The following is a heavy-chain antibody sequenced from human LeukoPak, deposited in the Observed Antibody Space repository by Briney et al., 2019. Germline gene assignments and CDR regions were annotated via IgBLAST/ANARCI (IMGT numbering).Heavy chain of an antibody. J-gene: IGHJ6*02. D-gene: IGHD3-9*01. Sequence: PSETLSLTCTVSGGSISSGGYYWSWIRQPPGKGLEWIGYIYHSGSTYYNPSLKSRVTISVDTSKNQFSLKLSSVTAADTAVYYCARDWITILVYQYYYYGMDVWGQGTTVTVSS. V-gene: IGHV4-30-2*01. CDR1: GGSISSGGYY. CDR3: ARDWITILVYQYYYYGMDV. CDR2: IYHSGST.